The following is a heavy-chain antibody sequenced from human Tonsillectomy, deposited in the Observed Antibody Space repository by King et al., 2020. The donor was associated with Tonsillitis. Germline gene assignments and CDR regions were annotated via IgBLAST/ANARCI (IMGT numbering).Heavy chain of an antibody. CDR1: GGSISSGDYY. CDR2: IYYSGST. V-gene: IGHV4-30-4*01. CDR3: MSGDYIWFQH. Sequence: VPLQESGPGLVKPSQTLSLTCTVSGGSISSGDYYWRWIRQPPGKGLEWIGYIYYSGSTDYNPSLKSRVTISVDTSKNQFSLKLSSVTAADTAVYYCMSGDYIWFQHWGQGTLVTVSS. D-gene: IGHD4-17*01. J-gene: IGHJ1*01.